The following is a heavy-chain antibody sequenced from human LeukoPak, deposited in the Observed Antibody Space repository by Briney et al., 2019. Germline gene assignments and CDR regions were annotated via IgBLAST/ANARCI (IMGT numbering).Heavy chain of an antibody. CDR1: GYTFTSYG. V-gene: IGHV1-18*01. D-gene: IGHD5-12*01. CDR2: ISAYNGNT. J-gene: IGHJ4*02. Sequence: ASVKVSCKASGYTFTSYGISWVRQAPRPGLEWMGWISAYNGNTNYEKKLQSRVIMTTDNTTRTAYMELRSLRSDDTAAYYCARVQDIVAKTPFFDYWGQGTLVTVSS. CDR3: ARVQDIVAKTPFFDY.